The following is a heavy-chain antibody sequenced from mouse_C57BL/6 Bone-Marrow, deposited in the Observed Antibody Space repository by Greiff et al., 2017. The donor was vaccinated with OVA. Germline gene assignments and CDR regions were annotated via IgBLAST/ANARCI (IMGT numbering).Heavy chain of an antibody. V-gene: IGHV3-6*01. Sequence: EVKLVESGPGLVKPSQSLSLTCSVTGYSITSGYYWNWIRQFPGNKLEWMGYISYDGSNNYNPSLKNRISITRDTSKNQFFLKLNSVTTEDTATYYCAREGGGNFYFDYWGQGTTLTVSS. CDR2: ISYDGSN. CDR3: AREGGGNFYFDY. CDR1: GYSITSGYY. J-gene: IGHJ2*01. D-gene: IGHD2-1*01.